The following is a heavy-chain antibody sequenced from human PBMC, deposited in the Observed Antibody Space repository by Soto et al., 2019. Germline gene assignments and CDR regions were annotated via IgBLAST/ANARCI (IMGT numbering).Heavy chain of an antibody. J-gene: IGHJ3*02. CDR1: GFTFSNYA. V-gene: IGHV3-23*01. D-gene: IGHD6-19*01. CDR3: AKWWQKWLDDAFDI. CDR2: LSDGGGST. Sequence: PGGSLRLSCAASGFTFSNYAMSWVRQAPGKGLEWVSGLSDGGGSTFYADSVKGRFTISRDNAKNTLYLQMSSLRAEDTAVYYCAKWWQKWLDDAFDIWGQGTMVTVSS.